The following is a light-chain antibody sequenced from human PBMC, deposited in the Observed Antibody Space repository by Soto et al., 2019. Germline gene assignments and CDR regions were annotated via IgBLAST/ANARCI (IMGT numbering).Light chain of an antibody. CDR2: AVS. V-gene: IGLV2-8*01. J-gene: IGLJ1*01. CDR3: SSYAGGNNYV. CDR1: SSDVGGCKY. Sequence: QSALTQPPSASGSPGQSVTISCTGTSSDVGGCKYVSWYQQYPGKAPKLMIYAVSKRPSGVPDRFSGSKSGNTASLTVSGLQAEDEADYYCSSYAGGNNYVFGTGTKVTVL.